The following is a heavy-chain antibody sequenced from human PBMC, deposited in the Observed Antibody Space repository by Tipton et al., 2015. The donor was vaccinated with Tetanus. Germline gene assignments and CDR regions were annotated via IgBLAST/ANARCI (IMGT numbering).Heavy chain of an antibody. D-gene: IGHD1-7*01. Sequence: TLSITCNVSGGSVSSYYWTWIRQPPGKGLEWIGYIYYNGKTKYNPSLKSRVSITIDTPKNQFSLTVNSVTAAYTAVYYCARDWGRELLWGQGTLVTVSS. V-gene: IGHV4-59*02. CDR2: IYYNGKT. CDR1: GGSVSSYY. J-gene: IGHJ4*02. CDR3: ARDWGRELL.